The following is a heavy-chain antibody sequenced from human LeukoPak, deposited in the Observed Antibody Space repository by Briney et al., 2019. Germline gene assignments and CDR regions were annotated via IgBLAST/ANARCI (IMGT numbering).Heavy chain of an antibody. V-gene: IGHV3-7*01. D-gene: IGHD6-19*01. CDR1: GFTFRTSW. CDR2: INPDGSEK. J-gene: IGHJ4*02. CDR3: ARDRGDSSFDY. Sequence: GGSLRLSCGASGFTFRTSWMNWVRQAPGKGLEWVASINPDGSEKYSVDSVKGRFTISRDNAKNSLYLQMNSLRAEDTAVYYCARDRGDSSFDYWGQGTLATVSS.